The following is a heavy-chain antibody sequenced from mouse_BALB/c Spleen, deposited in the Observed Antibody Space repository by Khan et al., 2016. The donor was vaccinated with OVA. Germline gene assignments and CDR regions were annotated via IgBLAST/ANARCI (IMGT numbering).Heavy chain of an antibody. J-gene: IGHJ4*01. V-gene: IGHV2-2*02. D-gene: IGHD2-1*01. CDR2: IWSGGST. Sequence: QVQLKESGPGLVQPSQSLSITCTVSGFSLTSYGVHWVRQSPGKGLEWLGVIWSGGSTDYNAVFISRLSISKDNSKSQVFFQMNSLQANDTAIYYCARKAIYYGNPGTMDYWGQGTSVTVSS. CDR3: ARKAIYYGNPGTMDY. CDR1: GFSLTSYG.